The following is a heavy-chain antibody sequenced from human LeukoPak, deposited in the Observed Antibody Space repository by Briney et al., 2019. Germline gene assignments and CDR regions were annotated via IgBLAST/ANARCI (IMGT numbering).Heavy chain of an antibody. CDR1: GYTCTGYY. D-gene: IGHD3-16*01. J-gene: IGHJ6*03. V-gene: IGHV1-2*06. Sequence: ASVKVSCKASGYTCTGYYMHWVRQAPGQGLEWMGRINPNSGGTNYAQKFQGRVTMTRDTSISTAYMELSRLRSDDTAVYYCASDLILITFGGPDYYYHYMDVWGKGTTVTVSS. CDR2: INPNSGGT. CDR3: ASDLILITFGGPDYYYHYMDV.